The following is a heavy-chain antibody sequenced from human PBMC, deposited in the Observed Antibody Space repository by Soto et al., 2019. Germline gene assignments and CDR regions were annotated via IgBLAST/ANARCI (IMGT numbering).Heavy chain of an antibody. CDR3: ARDRSSSYSYAMDL. CDR1: DFAFRLHG. CDR2: IWHDGTRK. Sequence: QVHLVESGGGVVQPGGSLTLSCSVSDFAFRLHGIHWVRHTPGKGLEWVAMIWHDGTRKYFRDSVRGRFTISRDSAKNKVYLQMNHLRGDDSALYFCARDRSSSYSYAMDLWGQGTTVTVSS. V-gene: IGHV3-33*01. D-gene: IGHD3-10*01. J-gene: IGHJ6*02.